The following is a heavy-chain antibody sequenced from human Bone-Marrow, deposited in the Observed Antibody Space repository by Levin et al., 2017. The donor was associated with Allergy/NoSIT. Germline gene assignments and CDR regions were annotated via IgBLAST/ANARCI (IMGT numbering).Heavy chain of an antibody. J-gene: IGHJ6*03. Sequence: KSSETLSLTCTVSGGSIRSGGHYWSWFRQHPGRGLEWIATIYYTGSTYYSPSLKSRVTISVDTSQNQFSLRLNSVTAADTAVYYCARDRHYDILTGVYYYYMDVWGNGTTGTVSS. CDR1: GGSIRSGGHY. D-gene: IGHD3-9*01. V-gene: IGHV4-31*03. CDR3: ARDRHYDILTGVYYYYMDV. CDR2: IYYTGST.